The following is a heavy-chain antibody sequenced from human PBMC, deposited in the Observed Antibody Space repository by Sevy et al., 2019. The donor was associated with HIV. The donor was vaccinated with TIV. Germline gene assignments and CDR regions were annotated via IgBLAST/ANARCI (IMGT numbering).Heavy chain of an antibody. Sequence: SQTLSLTCAISGDSVSSNSAAWNWIRQSPSRGLEWLGRTYYRSKWYNDYAVSVKSRITINPDTSKTQFSLRLNSVTPEDTAVYYCARVLGRQLVPRYYYYGMDVWGQGTTVTVSS. CDR1: GDSVSSNSAA. D-gene: IGHD6-6*01. CDR3: ARVLGRQLVPRYYYYGMDV. J-gene: IGHJ6*02. V-gene: IGHV6-1*01. CDR2: TYYRSKWYN.